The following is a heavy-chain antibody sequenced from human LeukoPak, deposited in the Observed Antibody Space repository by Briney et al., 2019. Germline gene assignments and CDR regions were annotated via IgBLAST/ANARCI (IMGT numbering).Heavy chain of an antibody. CDR2: INSDGSST. CDR3: ARSAHCSGGSCYSPFDY. Sequence: PGGSLRLSCAASGFTFSSHWMHWVRQAPGKGLVWVSRINSDGSSTSYADSVKGRFTISRDNAKNTLYLQMNSLRAEDTAVYYCARSAHCSGGSCYSPFDYWGQGTLDTVSS. CDR1: GFTFSSHW. V-gene: IGHV3-74*01. D-gene: IGHD2-15*01. J-gene: IGHJ4*02.